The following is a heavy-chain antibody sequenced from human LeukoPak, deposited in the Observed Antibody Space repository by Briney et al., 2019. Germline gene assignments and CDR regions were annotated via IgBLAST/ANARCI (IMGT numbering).Heavy chain of an antibody. Sequence: ASVKVSCKASGYTFTTYGISWVRQAPGQGLEWMGWISGYNGNTNYAQKLQGRVTMTTDASTRTAYMELRSLRSDDTPLYYCARGNANWGQGTLVTVSS. CDR1: GYTFTTYG. J-gene: IGHJ4*02. CDR2: ISGYNGNT. CDR3: ARGNAN. V-gene: IGHV1-18*01.